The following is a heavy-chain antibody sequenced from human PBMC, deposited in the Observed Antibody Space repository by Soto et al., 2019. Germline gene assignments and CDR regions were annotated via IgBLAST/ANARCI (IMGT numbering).Heavy chain of an antibody. CDR1: GGSISNFY. D-gene: IGHD2-15*01. CDR3: ARGRVVVVVAATRYWFDP. J-gene: IGHJ5*02. Sequence: SETLSLTCTVSGGSISNFYWSWIRQPPGKGLERIGYIYYSGSTNYNPSLKSRVTISVDTSKNQFSLKLSSVTAADTAVYYCARGRVVVVVAATRYWFDPWGQGTLVTVSS. CDR2: IYYSGST. V-gene: IGHV4-59*12.